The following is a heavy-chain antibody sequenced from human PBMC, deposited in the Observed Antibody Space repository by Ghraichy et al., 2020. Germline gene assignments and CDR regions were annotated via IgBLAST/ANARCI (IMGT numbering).Heavy chain of an antibody. D-gene: IGHD3-22*01. CDR1: GFTVNSNY. Sequence: GGSLRLSCAASGFTVNSNYMGWVRQAPGEGLEWVSILHTGGNTNYADSVKGRFIISRDSSSNTLWLQMNSLRAEDTAVYYCARAAHDSRAWWYLDLWGRGTLVTVSS. J-gene: IGHJ2*01. CDR3: ARAAHDSRAWWYLDL. CDR2: LHTGGNT. V-gene: IGHV3-53*01.